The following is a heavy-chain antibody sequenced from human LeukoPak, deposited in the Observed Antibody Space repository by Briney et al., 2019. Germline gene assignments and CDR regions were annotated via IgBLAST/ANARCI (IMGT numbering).Heavy chain of an antibody. CDR1: GYTLTELS. CDR2: FYPEDGET. CDR3: ATEGPPLTTVTKSYYYYYMDV. D-gene: IGHD4-11*01. J-gene: IGHJ6*03. Sequence: ASVKVSCKVSGYTLTELSMHWVRQAPGKGLVWMGGFYPEDGETIYAQKFQGRVTMTEDTSTDTAYMELSSLRSEDTDVYYCATEGPPLTTVTKSYYYYYMDVWGKGTTVTVSS. V-gene: IGHV1-24*01.